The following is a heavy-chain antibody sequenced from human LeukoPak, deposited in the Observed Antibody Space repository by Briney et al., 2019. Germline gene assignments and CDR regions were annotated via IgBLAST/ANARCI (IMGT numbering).Heavy chain of an antibody. D-gene: IGHD6-13*01. CDR3: ARQPRLVAAAGTLIDY. Sequence: SETLSLTCTVSGGSISSSSYYWGWIRQPPGKGLEWIGGIYYSGSTYYNPSLKSRVTISVDTSKNQFSLKLSSVTAADTAVYYCARQPRLVAAAGTLIDYWGQGTLVTVSS. CDR1: GGSISSSSYY. J-gene: IGHJ4*02. V-gene: IGHV4-39*01. CDR2: IYYSGST.